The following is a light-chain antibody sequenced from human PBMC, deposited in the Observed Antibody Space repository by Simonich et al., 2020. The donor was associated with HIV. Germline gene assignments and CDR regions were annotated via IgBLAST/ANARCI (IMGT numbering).Light chain of an antibody. J-gene: IGKJ4*01. V-gene: IGKV3-15*01. CDR3: QQYNNWPLT. Sequence: EIVMTQSPATLSVSPGERAILSCSASQSVSSNLAWYQQKPGQAPRLLIYGASTRATGIPARFRGSGSGTEFTLTISSMQSEDFAVYYCQQYNNWPLTFGGGTKVEIK. CDR2: GAS. CDR1: QSVSSN.